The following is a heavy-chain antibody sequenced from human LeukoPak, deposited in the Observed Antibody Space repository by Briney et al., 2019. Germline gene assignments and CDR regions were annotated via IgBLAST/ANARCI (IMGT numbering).Heavy chain of an antibody. V-gene: IGHV1-8*01. CDR3: AKNVRDTGTFDY. CDR2: MNPNSGNT. J-gene: IGHJ4*02. Sequence: GASVTVSCKASGYSFTTYDINWVRQATGQGLEWMGWMNPNSGNTGYAQRFQGRVTMTRDTSISTAYMELNSLTSEDTAVYHCAKNVRDTGTFDYWGQGTLVTVSS. CDR1: GYSFTTYD. D-gene: IGHD5-18*01.